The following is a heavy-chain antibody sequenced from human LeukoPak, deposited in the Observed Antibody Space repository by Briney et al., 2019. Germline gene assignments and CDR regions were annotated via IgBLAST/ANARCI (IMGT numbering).Heavy chain of an antibody. D-gene: IGHD3-9*01. CDR2: IYYSGST. CDR1: GGSISSGGYY. V-gene: IGHV4-31*03. Sequence: SETLSLTCTVTGGSISSGGYYWSWIRQHPGKGLEWIGYIYYSGSTYYNPSLKSRVTISVDTSKNQFSLKLSSVTAADTAVYYCAGGNDILTGYPLYYFDYWGQGTLVTVSS. CDR3: AGGNDILTGYPLYYFDY. J-gene: IGHJ4*02.